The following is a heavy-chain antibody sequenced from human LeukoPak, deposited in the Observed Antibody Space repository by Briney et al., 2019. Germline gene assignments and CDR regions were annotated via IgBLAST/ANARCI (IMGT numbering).Heavy chain of an antibody. Sequence: GGSLSLSCAVSGLSVRTSYMSWVRQAPGKGLEWISVVFSDGRTYYADSVKGRFALSRDTSKNTLSLQMSSLRHDDTAVYYCVRDWYYGSGTYPGCYYYGIDVWGQGSKVTVSS. CDR2: VFSDGRT. CDR3: VRDWYYGSGTYPGCYYYGIDV. CDR1: GLSVRTSY. D-gene: IGHD3-10*01. V-gene: IGHV3-66*01. J-gene: IGHJ6*02.